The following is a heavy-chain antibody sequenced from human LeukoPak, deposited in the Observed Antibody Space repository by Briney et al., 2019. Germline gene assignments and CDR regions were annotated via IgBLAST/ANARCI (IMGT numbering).Heavy chain of an antibody. Sequence: GGSLRLSCVASGFTFNTYDMHWVRQAPGKGLEWVSVVGTAGVTYYQASVRGRFTISRESAKNSLYLQMNSLRDGDTAVYYCARGYSYRFEYWGQGTPVIVSS. J-gene: IGHJ4*02. CDR1: GFTFNTYD. CDR2: VGTAGVT. D-gene: IGHD5-24*01. V-gene: IGHV3-13*01. CDR3: ARGYSYRFEY.